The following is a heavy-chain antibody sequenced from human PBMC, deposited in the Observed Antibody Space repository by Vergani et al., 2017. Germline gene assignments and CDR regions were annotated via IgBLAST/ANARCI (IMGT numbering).Heavy chain of an antibody. CDR1: GFTFSSYA. D-gene: IGHD2-15*01. J-gene: IGHJ6*02. CDR3: AKGGIISEDYYGMDV. V-gene: IGHV3-23*01. Sequence: EVQLLESRGGLVQPGGSLRLSCAASGFTFSSYAMSWVRQAPGKGLEWVSAISGSGGSTYYADSVKGRFTISRDNSKNTLYLQMNSLRAEDTAVYYCAKGGIISEDYYGMDVWGQGTTVTVSS. CDR2: ISGSGGST.